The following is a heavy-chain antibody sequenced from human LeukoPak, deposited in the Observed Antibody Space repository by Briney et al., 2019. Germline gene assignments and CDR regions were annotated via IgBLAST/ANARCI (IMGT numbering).Heavy chain of an antibody. D-gene: IGHD1-26*01. CDR1: GGSVSSGTYY. Sequence: SETLSLTCTVSGGSVSSGTYYWSWVRQPPGKVLEWIGYIYYSESSNYNPSLKSRVTISVDTSKNQFSLKLSSVTAADTAVYYCARAGTLGGFDYWGQGTLVTVSS. J-gene: IGHJ4*02. CDR2: IYYSESS. CDR3: ARAGTLGGFDY. V-gene: IGHV4-61*01.